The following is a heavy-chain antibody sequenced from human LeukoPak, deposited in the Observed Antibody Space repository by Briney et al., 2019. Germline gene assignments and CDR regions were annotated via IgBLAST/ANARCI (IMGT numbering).Heavy chain of an antibody. J-gene: IGHJ6*03. CDR2: ISYDGSNK. Sequence: GGSLRPSCAASGFTFSDYAMHWVRQAPGKGLECVAFISYDGSNKYYVDSVKGRFTISRDDSKNTLYLQMNSLRAEDTAIYYCARERTGYYMAVWGKGTTVTISS. CDR3: ARERTGYYMAV. V-gene: IGHV3-30*02. CDR1: GFTFSDYA. D-gene: IGHD1-14*01.